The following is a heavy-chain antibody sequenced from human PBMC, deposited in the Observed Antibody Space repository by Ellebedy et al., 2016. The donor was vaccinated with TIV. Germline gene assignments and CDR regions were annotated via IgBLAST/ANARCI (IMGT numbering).Heavy chain of an antibody. J-gene: IGHJ4*02. CDR1: GFTVSSNY. Sequence: PGGSLRLSCAAPGFTVSSNYMSWVRQAPGKGLEWVSVIYSGGSTYYADSVKGRFTISRDNTKNTVYLQINSMRAEDTAVYYCARNRDSSGWYADSWGQGTLVTVSS. CDR3: ARNRDSSGWYADS. CDR2: IYSGGST. D-gene: IGHD6-19*01. V-gene: IGHV3-66*01.